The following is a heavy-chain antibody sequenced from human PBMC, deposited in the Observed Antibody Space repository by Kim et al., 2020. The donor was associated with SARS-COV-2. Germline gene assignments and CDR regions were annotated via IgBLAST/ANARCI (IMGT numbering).Heavy chain of an antibody. V-gene: IGHV3-9*01. CDR3: AKGGYGDQSFNFGMDV. J-gene: IGHJ6*02. CDR2: ITWNSHYI. D-gene: IGHD4-17*01. Sequence: GGSLRLSCAASGFTFDDYAMNWVRQAPGKGLEWVSGITWNSHYIAFADSVKGRFTISRDNAKNSLFLQMNSLRPEDTALYYCAKGGYGDQSFNFGMDVWGQGTTVTVSS. CDR1: GFTFDDYA.